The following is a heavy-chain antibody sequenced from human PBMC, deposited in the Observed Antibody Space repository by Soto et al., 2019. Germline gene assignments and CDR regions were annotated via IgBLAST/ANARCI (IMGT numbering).Heavy chain of an antibody. CDR2: IRSKAYGGTT. V-gene: IGHV3-49*04. D-gene: IGHD3-10*01. J-gene: IGHJ4*02. Sequence: GGSLRLSCAASGFTFSSYAMSWVRQAPGKGLEWVGFIRSKAYGGTTENAASVKGRFTISRDDSKSIAYLQMNSLKTEDTAVYYCTRVRVVRGVTPEYWGQGTLVTVSS. CDR1: GFTFSSYA. CDR3: TRVRVVRGVTPEY.